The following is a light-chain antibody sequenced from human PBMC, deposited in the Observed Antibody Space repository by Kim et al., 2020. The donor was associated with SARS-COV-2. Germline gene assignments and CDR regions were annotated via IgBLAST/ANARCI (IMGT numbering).Light chain of an antibody. J-gene: IGLJ1*01. CDR2: QDT. Sequence: SVSPGQTASITCSGDKLGDKYACWYQQRPGQSPVLVIYQDTKRPSGIPERFSGSNSGNTATLTISGTQAMDEADYYCQAWDSSTGVFGTGTKVTVL. CDR3: QAWDSSTGV. CDR1: KLGDKY. V-gene: IGLV3-1*01.